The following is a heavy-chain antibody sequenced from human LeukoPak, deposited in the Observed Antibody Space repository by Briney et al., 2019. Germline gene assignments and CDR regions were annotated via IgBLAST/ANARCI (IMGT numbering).Heavy chain of an antibody. CDR2: ITSSSSYK. D-gene: IGHD1-26*01. V-gene: IGHV3-21*01. Sequence: PGGSLRLSCAASGFSFSDYEMNWVRQAPGKGLEWISSITSSSSYKFYADSVKGRFTISRDNAKNSLYLQMNSLRAEDTAVYYCARDPYSGAYYEGYYYYYMDVWGKGTTVTVSS. CDR1: GFSFSDYE. J-gene: IGHJ6*03. CDR3: ARDPYSGAYYEGYYYYYMDV.